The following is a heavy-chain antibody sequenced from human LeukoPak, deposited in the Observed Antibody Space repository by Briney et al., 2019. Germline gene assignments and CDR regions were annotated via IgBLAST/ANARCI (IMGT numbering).Heavy chain of an antibody. V-gene: IGHV3-7*05. CDR2: IREDGSDK. Sequence: PGGSLRLSCAASGFTFSTYWMSWGRQAPGKGLGWVANIREDGSDKYYVDSVKGRFTISRDNAENSLYLQMNNLRAEDTAVYYCARYLHDNGAFDSWGQGTLVTVSS. CDR1: GFTFSTYW. J-gene: IGHJ5*01. CDR3: ARYLHDNGAFDS. D-gene: IGHD2-8*01.